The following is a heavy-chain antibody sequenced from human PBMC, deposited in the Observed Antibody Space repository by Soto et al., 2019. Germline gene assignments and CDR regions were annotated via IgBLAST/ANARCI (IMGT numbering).Heavy chain of an antibody. CDR1: GYSFISHY. CDR3: ARDYLSSKLSLSYFDF. CDR2: INPSGGSA. J-gene: IGHJ4*02. V-gene: IGHV1-46*01. D-gene: IGHD2-2*01. Sequence: QVQLVQSGAEVTRPGSSVNVSCKASGYSFISHYIHWVRQAPGQGLEWMGVINPSGGSATLAQKFKGRVTMTRDTSTSTVYMELTILRSEDAAVYYCARDYLSSKLSLSYFDFWGQGTLVTVSS.